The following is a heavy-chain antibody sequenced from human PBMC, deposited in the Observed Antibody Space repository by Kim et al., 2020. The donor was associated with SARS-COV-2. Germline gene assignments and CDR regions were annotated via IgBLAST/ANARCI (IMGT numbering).Heavy chain of an antibody. J-gene: IGHJ6*02. D-gene: IGHD3-16*01. V-gene: IGHV3-20*03. CDR3: ARNGPYYYFGMDV. Sequence: YGESVRGRFVISRDNAKNSVYLQMNGMRVDDTALYFCARNGPYYYFGMDVWGQGAAVTVSS.